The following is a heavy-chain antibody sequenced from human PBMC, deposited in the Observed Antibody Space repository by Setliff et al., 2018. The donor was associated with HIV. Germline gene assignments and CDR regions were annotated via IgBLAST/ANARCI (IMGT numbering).Heavy chain of an antibody. J-gene: IGHJ4*02. V-gene: IGHV4-4*08. CDR2: VYNTGTT. CDR1: GGSISSYY. D-gene: IGHD6-13*01. CDR3: ATGTAATGTGVGY. Sequence: KPSETLSLTCTVSGGSISSYYWSWIRQPSGKGLEWIGFVYNTGTTSSNPSLKSRVTTSVDTSKNQFSLKLSSVTAADTAMYYCATGTAATGTGVGYWGQGTLVTVSS.